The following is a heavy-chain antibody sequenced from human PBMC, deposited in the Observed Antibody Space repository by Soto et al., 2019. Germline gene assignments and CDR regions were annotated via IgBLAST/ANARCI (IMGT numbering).Heavy chain of an antibody. V-gene: IGHV3-64D*08. D-gene: IGHD6-6*01. J-gene: IGHJ6*02. CDR2: ISSNGGST. Sequence: PGGSLRLSCSASGFTFSSYAMHWVRQAPGKGLEYVSAISSNGGSTYYADSVKGRFTISRDNSKNTLYLQMSSLRAGDTAVYYCAKYSSSSLLYYYYGMDVWGQGTTVTVSS. CDR3: AKYSSSSLLYYYYGMDV. CDR1: GFTFSSYA.